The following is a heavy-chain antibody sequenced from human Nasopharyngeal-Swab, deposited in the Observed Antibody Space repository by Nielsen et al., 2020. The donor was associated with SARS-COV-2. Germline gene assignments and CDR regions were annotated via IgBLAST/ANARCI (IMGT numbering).Heavy chain of an antibody. V-gene: IGHV3-23*01. CDR1: GFTFSSYA. D-gene: IGHD1-26*01. CDR3: ARVGATNRNYFDY. Sequence: GGSLRLSCAAPGFTFSSYAMSWVRQAPGKGLEWVSAISGSGGSTYYADSVKGRFTISRDNSKNTLYLQMNSLRAEDTAVYYCARVGATNRNYFDYWGQGTLVTVSS. J-gene: IGHJ4*02. CDR2: ISGSGGST.